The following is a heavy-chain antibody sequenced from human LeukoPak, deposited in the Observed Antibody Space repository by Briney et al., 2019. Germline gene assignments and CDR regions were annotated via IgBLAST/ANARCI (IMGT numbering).Heavy chain of an antibody. J-gene: IGHJ4*02. CDR3: ARGKVLYGSGSYPY. Sequence: PSETLSLTCAVYGGSFSGYYWSWIRQPPGKGLEWIGEINHSGSTNYNPSLKSRVTISVDTSKNQFSLKLSPVTAADTAVYYCARGKVLYGSGSYPYWGQGTLVTVSS. CDR1: GGSFSGYY. CDR2: INHSGST. D-gene: IGHD3-10*01. V-gene: IGHV4-34*01.